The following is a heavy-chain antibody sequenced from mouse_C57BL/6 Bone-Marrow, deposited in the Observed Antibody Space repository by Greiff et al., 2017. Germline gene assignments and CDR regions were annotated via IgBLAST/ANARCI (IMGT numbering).Heavy chain of an antibody. V-gene: IGHV1-19*01. CDR2: INPYNGGT. J-gene: IGHJ2*01. CDR3: ARRRIYDS. CDR1: GYTFTDYY. Sequence: EVKLQQSGPVLVKPGASVKMSCKASGYTFTDYYMNWVKQSHGKSLEWIGVINPYNGGTSYNQKFKGKATLTVDQSSSTAYMELNSLTSEDSAVYYCARRRIYDSWGQGTTLTVSA. D-gene: IGHD2-3*01.